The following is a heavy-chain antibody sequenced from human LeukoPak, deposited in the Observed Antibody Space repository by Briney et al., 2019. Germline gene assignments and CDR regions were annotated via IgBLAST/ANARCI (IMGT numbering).Heavy chain of an antibody. J-gene: IGHJ4*02. CDR3: ASVSYHDSSGNRGAFDY. CDR2: INHSGST. CDR1: GGSSGGSQ. Sequence: SETLSLTCAGSGGSSGGSQWRGIRQPPGKGLEWIGEINHSGSTNYNPSLKSRVTISVDKSKNQFSLKLSSVAAADTAVYYCASVSYHDSSGNRGAFDYWGQGTLVTVSS. D-gene: IGHD3-22*01. V-gene: IGHV4-34*01.